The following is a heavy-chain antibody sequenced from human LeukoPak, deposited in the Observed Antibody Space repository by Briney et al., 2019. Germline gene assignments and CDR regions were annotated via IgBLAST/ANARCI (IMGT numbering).Heavy chain of an antibody. J-gene: IGHJ6*02. V-gene: IGHV4-61*02. CDR1: GFSIATSDYF. CDR3: ARGRLAVAGTRYYYYGMDV. D-gene: IGHD6-19*01. CDR2: MEISGST. Sequence: SETLSLTCTVSGFSIATSDYFWSWIRQPAGKGLEWIGRMEISGSTNYNPSLRSRVALSLDTSKNQFSLKLRSVTAADTAVYYCARGRLAVAGTRYYYYGMDVWGQGTTVTVSS.